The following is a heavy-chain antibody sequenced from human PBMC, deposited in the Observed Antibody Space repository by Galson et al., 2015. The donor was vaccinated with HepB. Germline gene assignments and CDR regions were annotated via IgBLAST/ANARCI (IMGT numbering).Heavy chain of an antibody. D-gene: IGHD2-2*01. V-gene: IGHV1-18*04. J-gene: IGHJ6*02. CDR2: ISAYNGNT. CDR3: ARDHVVPAALFTYNYGMDV. Sequence: SVKVSCKASGYTFSTYGISWVRQAPGQGLEWMGWISAYNGNTNYAQKLQGRVTMTTDTSTSTAYMDLRSLTSDDTAVYYCARDHVVPAALFTYNYGMDVWGQGTTVTVSS. CDR1: GYTFSTYG.